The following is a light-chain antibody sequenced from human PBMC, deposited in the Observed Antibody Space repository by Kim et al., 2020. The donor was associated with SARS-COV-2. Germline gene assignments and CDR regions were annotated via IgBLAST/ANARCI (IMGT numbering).Light chain of an antibody. CDR1: SSDVGGYTY. CDR2: DVT. CDR3: SSYTTMSTVI. Sequence: GQTNASSCTGTSSDVGGYTYFSWFQQHPGGAPRLMIYDVTYRPSEVSSRCSGSKSGNTASLTISGLQAEDEADYYCSSYTTMSTVIFGGGTKVTVL. V-gene: IGLV2-14*03. J-gene: IGLJ2*01.